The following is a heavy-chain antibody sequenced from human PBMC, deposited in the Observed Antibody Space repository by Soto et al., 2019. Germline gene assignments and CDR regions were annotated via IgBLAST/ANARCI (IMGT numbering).Heavy chain of an antibody. CDR2: IYYSGST. J-gene: IGHJ3*02. CDR3: ARGGVYEGVVNAFDI. CDR1: GGSISSYY. Sequence: SETLSLTCTVSGGSISSYYWSWIRQPPGKGLEWIGYIYYSGSTNYNPSLKSRVTISVDTSKNQFSLKLSSVTAADTAVYYCARGGVYEGVVNAFDIWGQGTMVTVSS. V-gene: IGHV4-59*01. D-gene: IGHD3-16*01.